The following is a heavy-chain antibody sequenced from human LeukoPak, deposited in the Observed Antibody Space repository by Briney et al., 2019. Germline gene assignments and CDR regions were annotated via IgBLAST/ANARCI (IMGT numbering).Heavy chain of an antibody. J-gene: IGHJ3*01. CDR1: GFTFDDYG. Sequence: GGSLRLSCAASGFTFDDYGMTWVRQVPGKGLEWVSGINYSGGMTGYADSVEGRFTISRDNAKNSLYLQMNSLRVEDTALYYCAKDMAVGTTPRVYAFDVWGQGSLVTVSS. CDR2: INYSGGMT. V-gene: IGHV3-20*04. D-gene: IGHD1/OR15-1a*01. CDR3: AKDMAVGTTPRVYAFDV.